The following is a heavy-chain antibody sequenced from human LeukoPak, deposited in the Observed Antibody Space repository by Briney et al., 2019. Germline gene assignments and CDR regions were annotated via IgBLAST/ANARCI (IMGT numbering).Heavy chain of an antibody. CDR2: IRSKANSYAT. Sequence: PGGSLRLSCAASGFTFSGSAMHWVRQASGKGLEWVGRIRSKANSYATAYAASVKGRFTISRDDSKNTAYLQMNSLKTEDTAVYYCVRNARGRADFDYWGQGSLVTVSS. CDR1: GFTFSGSA. V-gene: IGHV3-73*01. J-gene: IGHJ4*02. CDR3: VRNARGRADFDY. D-gene: IGHD1-26*01.